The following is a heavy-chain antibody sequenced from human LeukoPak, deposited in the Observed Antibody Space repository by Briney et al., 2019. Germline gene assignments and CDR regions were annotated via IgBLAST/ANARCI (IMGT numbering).Heavy chain of an antibody. CDR2: INTDESKI. J-gene: IGHJ4*02. Sequence: GGSLRLSCAASGFTFSSHWMHWVRQTPGKGLVWVSRINTDESKINHADSVKGRFTISRDNAKNMLYLQMNSLRAEDTAVYYCARVRGGSGSYYSGFVYWGQGTLVTVSS. D-gene: IGHD3-10*01. CDR1: GFTFSSHW. V-gene: IGHV3-74*01. CDR3: ARVRGGSGSYYSGFVY.